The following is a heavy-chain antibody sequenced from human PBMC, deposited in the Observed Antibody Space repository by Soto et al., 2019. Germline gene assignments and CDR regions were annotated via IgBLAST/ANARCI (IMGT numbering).Heavy chain of an antibody. V-gene: IGHV1-69*02. CDR1: GGTFSSYT. CDR3: ARGGAVAATGPFDY. J-gene: IGHJ4*02. Sequence: ASVKVSCKASGGTFSSYTISWVRQAPGQGLEWMGRIIPILGIANYAQKFQGRVTITADKSTSTAYMELSSLRSEDTAVYYCARGGAVAATGPFDYWGQGTLVTVSS. CDR2: IIPILGIA. D-gene: IGHD6-19*01.